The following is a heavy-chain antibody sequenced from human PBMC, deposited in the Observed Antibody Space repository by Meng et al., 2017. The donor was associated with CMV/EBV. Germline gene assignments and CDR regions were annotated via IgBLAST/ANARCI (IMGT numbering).Heavy chain of an antibody. V-gene: IGHV1-2*02. Sequence: ASVKVSCKGSGYTFTGYYMHWVRQAPGQGLEWMGLINPNSGGTKYAQKFQGRVTMTRDTSISTAYMELSRLRSDDTAVYYCAGEDYYGSGSYKGWGQGTLVTVSS. CDR3: AGEDYYGSGSYKG. CDR2: INPNSGGT. CDR1: GYTFTGYY. D-gene: IGHD3-10*01. J-gene: IGHJ4*02.